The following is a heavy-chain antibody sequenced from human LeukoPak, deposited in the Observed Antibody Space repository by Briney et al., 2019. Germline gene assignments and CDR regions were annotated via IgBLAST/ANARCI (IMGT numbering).Heavy chain of an antibody. V-gene: IGHV3-30*18. CDR1: GFTFSSYG. CDR2: ISYDGSNK. D-gene: IGHD6-13*01. Sequence: GGSLRLSCAASGFTFSSYGMHWVRQAPGKGLEWVAVISYDGSNKYYADSVKGRFTISSDNSKNTLYLQMNSLRAEDTAVYYCAKDVIGARASANWFDPWGQGTLVTVSS. CDR3: AKDVIGARASANWFDP. J-gene: IGHJ5*02.